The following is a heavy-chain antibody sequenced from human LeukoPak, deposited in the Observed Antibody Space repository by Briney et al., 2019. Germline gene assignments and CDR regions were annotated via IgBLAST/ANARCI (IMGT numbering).Heavy chain of an antibody. CDR1: GGSISSYY. CDR3: ARDRMDTGTYFDY. CDR2: IYYSGST. D-gene: IGHD5-18*01. Sequence: PSETLSLTCTVSGGSISSYYWGWIRQPPGKGLEWIGYIYYSGSTNYNPSLKSRVTISLDTSKNQFSLRLSSVTAANTAVHYCARDRMDTGTYFDYWGQGTLVTVSS. J-gene: IGHJ4*02. V-gene: IGHV4-59*01.